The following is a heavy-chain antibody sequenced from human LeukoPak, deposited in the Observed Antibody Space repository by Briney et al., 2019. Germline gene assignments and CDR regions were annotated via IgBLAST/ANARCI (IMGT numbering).Heavy chain of an antibody. CDR2: IYYSGST. D-gene: IGHD3-3*01. V-gene: IGHV4-39*07. J-gene: IGHJ5*02. Sequence: SETLSPTCTVSGGSISSSSYYWGWIRQPPGKGLEWIGSIYYSGSTYYNPSLKSRVTISVDTSKNQFSLKLSSVTAADTAVYYCARVMVWSVLPWGQGTLVTVSS. CDR3: ARVMVWSVLP. CDR1: GGSISSSSYY.